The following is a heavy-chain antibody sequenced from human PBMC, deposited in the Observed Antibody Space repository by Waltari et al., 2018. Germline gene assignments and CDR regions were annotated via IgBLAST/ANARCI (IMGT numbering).Heavy chain of an antibody. J-gene: IGHJ4*02. Sequence: QVQLVESGGGVVQPGRSLRLSCAASGFTFSSYAMPWVRQAPGKGREWVAVISYDGSNKYYADSVKGRFTISRDNSKNTLYLQMNSLRAEDTAVYYCARTKAYWGQGTLVTVSS. V-gene: IGHV3-30-3*01. CDR2: ISYDGSNK. CDR3: ARTKAY. CDR1: GFTFSSYA.